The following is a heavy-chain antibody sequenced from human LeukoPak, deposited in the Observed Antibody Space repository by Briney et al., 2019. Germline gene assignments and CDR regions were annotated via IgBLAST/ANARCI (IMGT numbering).Heavy chain of an antibody. CDR3: ARGPLAADY. Sequence: GGSLRLSCAASGFSFSDYYMSWIRQPPGKGLEWVSYISISTKTIYYADSVRGRFTISRDNAKNSLYLQMNSLRAEDTAMYYCARGPLAADYWGQGTLVTVSS. CDR2: ISISTKTI. CDR1: GFSFSDYY. D-gene: IGHD6-13*01. J-gene: IGHJ4*02. V-gene: IGHV3-11*04.